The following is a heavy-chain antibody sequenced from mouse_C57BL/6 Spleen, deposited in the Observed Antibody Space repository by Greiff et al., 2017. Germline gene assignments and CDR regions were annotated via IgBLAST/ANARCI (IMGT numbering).Heavy chain of an antibody. CDR2: FYPGSGSI. V-gene: IGHV1-62-2*01. CDR3: ARHEAGKQSLPYYAMDY. D-gene: IGHD6-2*01. J-gene: IGHJ4*01. Sequence: VQLQQSGAELVKPGASVKLSCKASGYTFTEYTIHWVQQRSGQGLEWIGWFYPGSGSIKYNEKFKDKATLTADKSSSTVYMELSRLTSEDSAVYFCARHEAGKQSLPYYAMDYWGQGTSVTVSS. CDR1: GYTFTEYT.